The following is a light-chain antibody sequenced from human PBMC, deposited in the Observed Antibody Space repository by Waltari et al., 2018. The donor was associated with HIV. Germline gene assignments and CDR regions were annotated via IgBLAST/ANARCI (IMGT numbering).Light chain of an antibody. CDR3: QVWDSSTHVV. V-gene: IGLV3-9*01. CDR1: NIGSTT. J-gene: IGLJ2*01. Sequence: SYELTQPLSVSVALGQTARITCGGNNIGSTTVHWYQQKPGQAPVLVIYRDSNRPSGIPERFSGSNSGNTATLTISRAQAGDEADYYCQVWDSSTHVVFGGGTKLTVL. CDR2: RDS.